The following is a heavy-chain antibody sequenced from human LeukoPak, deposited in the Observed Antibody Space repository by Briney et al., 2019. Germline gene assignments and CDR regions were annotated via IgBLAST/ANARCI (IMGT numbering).Heavy chain of an antibody. CDR2: ISTTGTYA. CDR1: GFTFSNYA. CDR3: ARIQTSSGASHYYFDY. V-gene: IGHV3-21*01. D-gene: IGHD2-15*01. Sequence: GGSLRLSCAASGFTFSNYAINWVRQAPGKGLEWFSSISTTGTYADYADSVKGRFTISRDNTKNSVFLQMNGLKAEDTAVYYCARIQTSSGASHYYFDYWGQGSLVTASS. J-gene: IGHJ4*02.